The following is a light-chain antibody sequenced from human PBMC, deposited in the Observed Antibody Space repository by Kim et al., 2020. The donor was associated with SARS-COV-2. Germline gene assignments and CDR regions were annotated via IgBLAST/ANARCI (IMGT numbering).Light chain of an antibody. CDR2: EVN. V-gene: IGLV2-8*01. Sequence: PGQSVTLSCPGTVSDVGRYTDVSWYQHHPGKAPKLMIYEVNTRPSGVPDRFSGSKSGYTASLTVSGLQADDEADYYCSSYTGSNVIFGEGTKVTVL. CDR1: VSDVGRYTD. J-gene: IGLJ2*01. CDR3: SSYTGSNVI.